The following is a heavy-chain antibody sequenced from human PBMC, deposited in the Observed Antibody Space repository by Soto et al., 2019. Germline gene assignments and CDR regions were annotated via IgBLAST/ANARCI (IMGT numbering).Heavy chain of an antibody. CDR1: GDSFNDYY. CDR2: INPNGGAT. J-gene: IGHJ6*03. CDR3: ARESGGATATLDYYYFYMDV. Sequence: VQLAQSGAEVKKPGASVKVSCKTSGDSFNDYYIHWVRQAPGQGLEWMGWINPNGGATKYAQKFQGRVTVTRDTSIRAGYMELSSLRSDDTAVYYCARESGGATATLDYYYFYMDVWGKGTTVTVSS. V-gene: IGHV1-2*02. D-gene: IGHD5-12*01.